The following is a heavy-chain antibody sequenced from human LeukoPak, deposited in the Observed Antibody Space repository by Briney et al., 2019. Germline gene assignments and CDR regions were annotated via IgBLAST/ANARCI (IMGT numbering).Heavy chain of an antibody. J-gene: IGHJ5*02. CDR3: ATWWLRLGNWFDP. CDR2: FDPEDGET. CDR1: GYTLTELS. D-gene: IGHD5-12*01. V-gene: IGHV1-24*01. Sequence: ASVKVSCKVSGYTLTELSMHWVRQAPGKGLEWMGGFDPEDGETIYAQKFLGRVTMTEDTSTDTAYMELSSLRSEDTAVYYCATWWLRLGNWFDPWGQGTLVTVSS.